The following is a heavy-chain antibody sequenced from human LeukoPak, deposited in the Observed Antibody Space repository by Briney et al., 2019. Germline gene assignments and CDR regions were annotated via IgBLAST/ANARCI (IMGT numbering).Heavy chain of an antibody. D-gene: IGHD6-19*01. CDR3: ARGNTYSSGWYPFDY. CDR2: IYYSGST. CDR1: GGSISSSSYY. V-gene: IGHV4-39*07. Sequence: PSETLSLTCTVSGGSISSSSYYWGWIRQPPGKGLEWIVSIYYSGSTYYNPSLKSRVTISVDTSKNQFSLKLSSVTAADTAVYYCARGNTYSSGWYPFDYWGQGTLVTVSS. J-gene: IGHJ4*02.